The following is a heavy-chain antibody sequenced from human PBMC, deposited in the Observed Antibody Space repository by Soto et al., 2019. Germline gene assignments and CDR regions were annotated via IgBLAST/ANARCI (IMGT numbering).Heavy chain of an antibody. D-gene: IGHD2-15*01. J-gene: IGHJ4*02. V-gene: IGHV3-21*01. Sequence: GGSLRLSCAASGFTFSSYSMNWVRQAPGKGLEWVSSISSSSSYIYYADSVRGRFTISRDNAKNSLYLQMNSLRAEDTAVYYGARDPLCSGGSGYLSPIWGQGTLVTVSS. CDR1: GFTFSSYS. CDR3: ARDPLCSGGSGYLSPI. CDR2: ISSSSSYI.